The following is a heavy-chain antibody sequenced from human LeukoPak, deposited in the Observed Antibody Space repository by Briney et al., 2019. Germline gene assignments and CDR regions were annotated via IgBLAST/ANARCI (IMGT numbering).Heavy chain of an antibody. V-gene: IGHV4-61*02. CDR2: IYTSGST. CDR1: GGSISSGSYY. Sequence: SQTLSLTCTVSGGSISSGSYYWSWIRQPAGKGLEWIGRIYTSGSTNYNPSLKSRVTISVDTSKNQFSLKLSSVTAADTAVYYCARVDVIDYSNSGPFDYWGQGTLVTVSS. J-gene: IGHJ4*02. D-gene: IGHD4-11*01. CDR3: ARVDVIDYSNSGPFDY.